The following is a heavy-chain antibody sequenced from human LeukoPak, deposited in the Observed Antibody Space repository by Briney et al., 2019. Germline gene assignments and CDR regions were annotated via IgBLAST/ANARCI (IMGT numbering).Heavy chain of an antibody. Sequence: GRSLRLSCAASGFTFSSYAMHWVRQAPGKGLEWVAVISYDGSNKYYADSVKGRFTISRDNSKNTLYLQMNSLRAEDTAVYYCARGRYFDWFQLTGGAFDIWGQGTMVTVSS. V-gene: IGHV3-30*04. CDR2: ISYDGSNK. D-gene: IGHD3-9*01. CDR1: GFTFSSYA. J-gene: IGHJ3*02. CDR3: ARGRYFDWFQLTGGAFDI.